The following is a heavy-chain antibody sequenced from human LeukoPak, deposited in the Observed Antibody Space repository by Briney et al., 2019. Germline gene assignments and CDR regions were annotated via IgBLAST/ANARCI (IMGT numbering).Heavy chain of an antibody. V-gene: IGHV4-59*11. CDR3: ARVFRGVVTSNWFDP. CDR2: VYDNGNT. CDR1: GGSITAHY. J-gene: IGHJ5*02. Sequence: SETLSLTCTVSGGSITAHYWTWIRQSPGNGLEWIGFVYDNGNTNYNSSLQSRVTMSVDTSTNQLSLKMTSVTAADTAIYYCARVFRGVVTSNWFDPWGQGTLVTVSS. D-gene: IGHD2-21*02.